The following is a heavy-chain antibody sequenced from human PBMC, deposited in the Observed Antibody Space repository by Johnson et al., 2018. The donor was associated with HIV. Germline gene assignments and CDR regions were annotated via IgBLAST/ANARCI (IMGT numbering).Heavy chain of an antibody. CDR2: IISDVSSA. Sequence: VQLVESGGGVVQPGRSLRLSCAASGFNFSSYGMHWVRQAPGKGLEWVSRIISDVSSAIYTDSVTGRFTISRDNTKNTLYLQMNSLRAEDTAVYYCTTGAFHAYDMWGQGTMVTVSS. CDR3: TTGAFHAYDM. V-gene: IGHV3-74*02. D-gene: IGHD2/OR15-2a*01. J-gene: IGHJ3*02. CDR1: GFNFSSYG.